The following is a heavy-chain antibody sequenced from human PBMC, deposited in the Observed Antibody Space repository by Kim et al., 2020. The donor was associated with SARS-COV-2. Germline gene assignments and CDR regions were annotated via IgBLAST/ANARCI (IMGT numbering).Heavy chain of an antibody. J-gene: IGHJ4*02. CDR3: TRDWDGAGTD. CDR1: GFTFSDHY. D-gene: IGHD6-19*01. Sequence: GGSLRLSCAVSGFTFSDHYMDWVRQAPGNGLEWVGRIRNTANSFPTEYAASVKGRFTISRDDSRNSLYLQMSDLKTEDTAVYFCTRDWDGAGTDWGQGTL. V-gene: IGHV3-72*01. CDR2: IRNTANSFPT.